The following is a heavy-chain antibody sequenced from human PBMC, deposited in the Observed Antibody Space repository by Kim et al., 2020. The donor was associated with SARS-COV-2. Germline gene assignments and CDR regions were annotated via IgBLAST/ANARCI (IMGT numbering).Heavy chain of an antibody. V-gene: IGHV3-33*06. CDR1: GFTFSSYA. J-gene: IGHJ6*02. CDR2: IWYDGSNK. Sequence: GGSLRLSCAASGFTFSSYAMHWVRQAPGKGLEWVAVIWYDGSNKYYADSVKGRFTISRDDSKNTLYLQMNSLRAEDTAVYYCANSGDAGYYYYYGMDVWGQGTTVTVSS. D-gene: IGHD7-27*01. CDR3: ANSGDAGYYYYYGMDV.